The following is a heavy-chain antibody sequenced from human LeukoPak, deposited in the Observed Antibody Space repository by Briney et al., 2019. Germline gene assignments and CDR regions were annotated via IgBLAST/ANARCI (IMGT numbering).Heavy chain of an antibody. V-gene: IGHV3-30-3*01. Sequence: GGSLRLSCAASGFTFSSYAMHWVRQAPGKGLEWVAVISYDGSNKYYADSVKGRFTISRDSARNSLYLQMNSLKAEDTAVYYCARERDEGFDYWGQGTLVTVSS. CDR3: ARERDEGFDY. CDR1: GFTFSSYA. CDR2: ISYDGSNK. D-gene: IGHD5-24*01. J-gene: IGHJ4*02.